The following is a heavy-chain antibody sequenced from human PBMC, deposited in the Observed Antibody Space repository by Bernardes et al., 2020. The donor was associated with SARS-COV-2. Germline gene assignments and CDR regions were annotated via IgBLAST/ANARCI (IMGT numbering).Heavy chain of an antibody. V-gene: IGHV4-59*08. D-gene: IGHD4-4*01. J-gene: IGHJ3*02. CDR3: AIYSNDDAFDI. Sequence: SETLSLTCTVSGGSIRSYYWRWIRQPPGPGLELIWYIYYSGSTHYNPSLKGRVTISVDTSKNQFSLKLSSVTAADTAVYYCAIYSNDDAFDIWGQGTMVTGYS. CDR1: GGSIRSYY. CDR2: IYYSGST.